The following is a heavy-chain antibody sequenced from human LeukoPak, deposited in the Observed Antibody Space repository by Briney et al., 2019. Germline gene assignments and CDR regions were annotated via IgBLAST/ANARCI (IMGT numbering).Heavy chain of an antibody. CDR1: GFTFGSYW. CDR2: INQAGTEK. V-gene: IGHV3-7*04. J-gene: IGHJ4*02. CDR3: ARVRGGYYFDY. D-gene: IGHD5-24*01. Sequence: TGGSLRLSCAASGFTFGSYWMNWVRQAPGKGLEWVANINQAGTEKYYVDSVKGRFTISRGNAKNSLFLQMNSLRAEDTAVYFCARVRGGYYFDYWGQGTLVTVSS.